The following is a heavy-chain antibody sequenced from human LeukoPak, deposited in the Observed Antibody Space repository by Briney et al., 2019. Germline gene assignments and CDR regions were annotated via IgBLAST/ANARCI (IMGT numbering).Heavy chain of an antibody. D-gene: IGHD7-27*01. CDR3: VRVGRATKWGADY. V-gene: IGHV3-74*03. Sequence: GGSLRLSCAASGSTFSNYWMYWVRQAPGKGLVWVSRINTGGSSTTYADSVKDRFTISRDNAKNTLYLQMNSLRGEDTAVYYCVRVGRATKWGADYWGHGTLVTVSS. CDR2: INTGGSST. J-gene: IGHJ4*01. CDR1: GSTFSNYW.